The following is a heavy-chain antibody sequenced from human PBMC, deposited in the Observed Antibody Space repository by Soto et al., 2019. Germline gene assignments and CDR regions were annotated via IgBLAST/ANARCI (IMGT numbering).Heavy chain of an antibody. J-gene: IGHJ5*02. CDR2: ISGSGFKK. V-gene: IGHV3-23*01. D-gene: IGHD1-26*01. Sequence: GGSLRLSCAASGVIFENFGMSWVRQAPGKGLEWISSISGSGFKKYYADSVKGRFTISRDNSKSTVYLELNNLSAEDTAVYHCAKNQGVELVPLATVDWFDPWGQGSVVTGSS. CDR3: AKNQGVELVPLATVDWFDP. CDR1: GVIFENFG.